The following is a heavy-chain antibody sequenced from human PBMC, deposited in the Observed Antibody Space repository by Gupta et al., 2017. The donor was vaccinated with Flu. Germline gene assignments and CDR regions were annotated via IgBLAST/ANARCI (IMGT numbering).Heavy chain of an antibody. V-gene: IGHV3-30*18. CDR3: AKGFRNYYDSIGYPPFDY. Sequence: VQPGRSLRLSCAASGFTFSSYGMHWVRQAPGKGLEWVAVISYDGSNKYYADSVKGRFTISRDNSKNTLYLQMNSLRAEDTAVYYCAKGFRNYYDSIGYPPFDYWGQGTLVTVSS. CDR2: ISYDGSNK. CDR1: GFTFSSYG. D-gene: IGHD3-22*01. J-gene: IGHJ4*02.